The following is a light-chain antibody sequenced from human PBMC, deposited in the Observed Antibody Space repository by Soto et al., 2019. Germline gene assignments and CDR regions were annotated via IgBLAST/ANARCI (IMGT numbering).Light chain of an antibody. V-gene: IGLV2-14*03. Sequence: QSALTQPPSVSGSPGQSIAISCTGTSSDVGAHNYVSWYQQHPGKAPKLMIYDVTSRPSGVSNRFSGSKSGNTASLVISGLQAEDEADYYCSSYTSAATLVFGGGTKVTVL. CDR2: DVT. CDR3: SSYTSAATLV. CDR1: SSDVGAHNY. J-gene: IGLJ2*01.